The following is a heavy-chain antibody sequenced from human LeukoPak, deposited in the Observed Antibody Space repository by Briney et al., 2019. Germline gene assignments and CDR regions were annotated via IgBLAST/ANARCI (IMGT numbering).Heavy chain of an antibody. J-gene: IGHJ4*02. CDR1: GFTFSSYA. CDR2: ISGSGGST. CDR3: AKAYGDYTYYFDY. D-gene: IGHD4-17*01. V-gene: IGHV3-23*01. Sequence: PGGSLRLSCAASGFTFSSYAMSWVRQAPGKGLEWVSAISGSGGSTYYAGSVKGRFTISRDNSKNTLYLQMNSLRAEDTAVYYCAKAYGDYTYYFDYWGQGTLVTVSS.